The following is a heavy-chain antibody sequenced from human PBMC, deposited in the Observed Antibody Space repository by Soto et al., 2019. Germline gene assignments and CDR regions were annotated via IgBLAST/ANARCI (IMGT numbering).Heavy chain of an antibody. CDR1: GYTFTSYA. J-gene: IGHJ4*02. Sequence: QVQLVQSGAEVNKPGASVKVSCKAPGYTFTSYAMHWVRQAPGQRLEWMGWINAGNGNTKYSQKFQGRVTITRDTSASTAYTELSSLRSKHTAVYYCARAYCSSTSCYLTSHYWGQGTLVTVSS. CDR3: ARAYCSSTSCYLTSHY. V-gene: IGHV1-3*01. D-gene: IGHD2-2*01. CDR2: INAGNGNT.